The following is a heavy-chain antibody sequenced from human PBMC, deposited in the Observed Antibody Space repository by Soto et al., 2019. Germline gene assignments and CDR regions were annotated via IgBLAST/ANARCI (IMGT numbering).Heavy chain of an antibody. Sequence: QVQLVESGGGVVQPGRSPRLSCAASGFTFSSYAMHWVRQAPGKGLEWVAVISYDGSNKYYADSVKGRFTISRDNSKNTLYLQMNSLRAEDTAVYYCARALVTLSYFDYWGQGTLVTVSS. J-gene: IGHJ4*02. CDR1: GFTFSSYA. CDR2: ISYDGSNK. V-gene: IGHV3-30-3*01. CDR3: ARALVTLSYFDY. D-gene: IGHD2-21*02.